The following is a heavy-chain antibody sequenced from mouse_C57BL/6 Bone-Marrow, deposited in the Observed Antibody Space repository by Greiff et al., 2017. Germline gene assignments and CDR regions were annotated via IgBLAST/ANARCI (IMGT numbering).Heavy chain of an antibody. CDR1: GYAFTNYL. CDR2: INPGSGGT. CDR3: ARSDMRYWYCDV. J-gene: IGHJ1*03. D-gene: IGHD3-3*01. Sequence: QVQLKQSGAELVRPGTSVKVSCKASGYAFTNYLIEWVKQRPGQGLEWIGVINPGSGGTNYNEKFKGKATLTADKSSSTAYMQLSSLTSEDSAVYFCARSDMRYWYCDVWGTGTTVTVTA. V-gene: IGHV1-54*01.